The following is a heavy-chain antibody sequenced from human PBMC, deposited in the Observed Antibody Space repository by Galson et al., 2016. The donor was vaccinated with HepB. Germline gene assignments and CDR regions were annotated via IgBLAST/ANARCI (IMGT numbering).Heavy chain of an antibody. CDR1: GYTFTSYG. CDR3: ARIIANYYYYYLDV. CDR2: ISAYYGNT. V-gene: IGHV1-18*01. D-gene: IGHD2-21*01. J-gene: IGHJ6*03. Sequence: SVKVSCKASGYTFTSYGTSWVRQAPEQGLEWMGWISAYYGNTNYAQKLQGRVTMTTDTSTSTAYMELRSLRSDDTAVYYCARIIANYYYYYLDVWGKGTTITVSS.